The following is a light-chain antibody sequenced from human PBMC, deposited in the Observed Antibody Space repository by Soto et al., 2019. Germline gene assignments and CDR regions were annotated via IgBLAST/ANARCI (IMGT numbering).Light chain of an antibody. V-gene: IGKV3-11*01. CDR2: DAS. Sequence: EIVLTQSQATLSLSPGERATLSCSASQSVSSYLAWYQQKPGQAPRLLIYDASNRATGIPARFSGSGSGTDFTLTISSLEPEDFAVYYCQQRSNWQTFGQGTKVEIK. CDR3: QQRSNWQT. CDR1: QSVSSY. J-gene: IGKJ1*01.